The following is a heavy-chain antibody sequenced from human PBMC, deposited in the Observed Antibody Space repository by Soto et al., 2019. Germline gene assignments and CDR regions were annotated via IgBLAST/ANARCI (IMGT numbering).Heavy chain of an antibody. J-gene: IGHJ4*02. CDR3: ARYSGSYSRGLDY. CDR2: IRNKANRYST. CDR1: GFTFSDHY. Sequence: GGSLRLSCAASGFTFSDHYMEWVRQAPGKGLEWVGRIRNKANRYSTEYAASVQGRFTISRDDSMNSLYLQMNSLKTEDTAVFYCARYSGSYSRGLDYWGQGTPVTVSS. V-gene: IGHV3-72*01. D-gene: IGHD1-26*01.